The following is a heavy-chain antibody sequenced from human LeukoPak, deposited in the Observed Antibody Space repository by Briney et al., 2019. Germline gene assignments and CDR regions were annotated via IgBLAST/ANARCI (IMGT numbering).Heavy chain of an antibody. V-gene: IGHV3-48*04. CDR1: GFTFSSYS. CDR3: ARDPYYYDSSGPNLDY. D-gene: IGHD3-22*01. Sequence: PGGSLRLSCAASGFTFSSYSMNWVRQAPGKGLEWVSYISSSSSTIYYADSVKGRFTISRDNAKNSLYLQMNSLRAEDTAVYYCARDPYYYDSSGPNLDYWGQGTLVTVSS. CDR2: ISSSSSTI. J-gene: IGHJ4*02.